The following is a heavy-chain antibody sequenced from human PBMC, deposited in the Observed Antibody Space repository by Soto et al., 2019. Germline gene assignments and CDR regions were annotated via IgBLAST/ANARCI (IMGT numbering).Heavy chain of an antibody. CDR1: GGSISSGGYS. D-gene: IGHD4-17*01. Sequence: SETLSLTCAVSGGSISSGGYSWSWIRQPPGKGLEWIGYIYHSGSTYYNPSPKSRVTISVDSSKNQFSLKLSSVTAADTAVYYCARASTTVTTLDYWGQGTLVTVSS. J-gene: IGHJ4*02. CDR2: IYHSGST. CDR3: ARASTTVTTLDY. V-gene: IGHV4-30-2*01.